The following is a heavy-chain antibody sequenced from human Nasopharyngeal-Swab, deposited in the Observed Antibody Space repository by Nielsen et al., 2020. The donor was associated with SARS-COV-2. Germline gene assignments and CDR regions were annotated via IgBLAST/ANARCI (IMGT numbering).Heavy chain of an antibody. J-gene: IGHJ6*02. CDR2: INHSGST. CDR3: ATRNSGYALVLSYYGMDV. CDR1: GGSFSGYY. D-gene: IGHD5-12*01. V-gene: IGHV4-34*01. Sequence: SETLSLTCAVYGGSFSGYYWCWVRQPPGKGLEWIGEINHSGSTNYNPSLKSRVTVSVDTSKNQFSLKLSSVTAADTAVYYCATRNSGYALVLSYYGMDVWGQGTTVTVSS.